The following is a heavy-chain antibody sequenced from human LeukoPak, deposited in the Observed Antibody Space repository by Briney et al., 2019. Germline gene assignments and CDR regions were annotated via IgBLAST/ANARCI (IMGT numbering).Heavy chain of an antibody. V-gene: IGHV3-23*01. J-gene: IGHJ6*03. CDR1: GFTFSSYA. Sequence: GGSLRLSCAASGFTFSSYAMSWVRQAPGKGLEWVSAISGSGGSTYYADSVKGRFTISRDNSKNTLYLQMNSLRAEDTAVYYCAKYPPLGITIFGVVIPSDYYYYYMDVWGKGTTVTVSS. CDR2: ISGSGGST. CDR3: AKYPPLGITIFGVVIPSDYYYYYMDV. D-gene: IGHD3-3*01.